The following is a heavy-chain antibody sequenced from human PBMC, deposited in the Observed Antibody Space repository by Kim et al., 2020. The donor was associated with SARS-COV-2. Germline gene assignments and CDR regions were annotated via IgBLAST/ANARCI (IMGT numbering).Heavy chain of an antibody. CDR2: ISSSGSLI. V-gene: IGHV3-48*03. CDR3: ARGARGSENYHFDN. D-gene: IGHD3-10*01. J-gene: IGHJ4*02. CDR1: GFTFSNYE. Sequence: GGSLRLSCAASGFTFSNYEMNWVRQAPGRGLEWVSYISSSGSLIHYSDSVKGRFTISRDNAGNSLYLQMNSLRAEDTAAYYCARGARGSENYHFDNWGQGTLVTVSP.